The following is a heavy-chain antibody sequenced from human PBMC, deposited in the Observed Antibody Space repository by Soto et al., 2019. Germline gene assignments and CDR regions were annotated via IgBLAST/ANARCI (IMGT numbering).Heavy chain of an antibody. CDR3: ARGSRVAGTDCDF. J-gene: IGHJ4*02. D-gene: IGHD6-19*01. Sequence: ASVKVSCKASGYTFNRYGINWVRQAPGQGLEWMGWISADNGNTNYAQSLQGRVTMTADTSTSTAYMELRSLRSDDTAVYYCARGSRVAGTDCDFWGQGTRVTVS. V-gene: IGHV1-18*01. CDR2: ISADNGNT. CDR1: GYTFNRYG.